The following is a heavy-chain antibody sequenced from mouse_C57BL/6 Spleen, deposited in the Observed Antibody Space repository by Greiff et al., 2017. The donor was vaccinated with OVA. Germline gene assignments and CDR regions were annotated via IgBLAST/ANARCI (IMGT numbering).Heavy chain of an antibody. V-gene: IGHV1-50*01. D-gene: IGHD1-1*01. Sequence: QVQLQQPGAELVKPGASVKLSCKASGYTFTSYWMQWVKQRPGQGLEWIGEIDPSDSYTNYNQKFKGKATLTVDTSSSTAYMQLSSLTSEDSAVYYCARLYYYGSSYKAMDYWGQGTSVTVSS. CDR2: IDPSDSYT. CDR1: GYTFTSYW. J-gene: IGHJ4*01. CDR3: ARLYYYGSSYKAMDY.